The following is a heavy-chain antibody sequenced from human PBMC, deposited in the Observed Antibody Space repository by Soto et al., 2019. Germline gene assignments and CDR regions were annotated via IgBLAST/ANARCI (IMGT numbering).Heavy chain of an antibody. CDR2: IQQVGSEK. D-gene: IGHD5-18*01. CDR1: GFTFNKYW. V-gene: IGHV3-7*03. Sequence: SMRLSCAPSGFTFNKYWMTWVRQAPGKGLEWVANIQQVGSEKYYVDSVKGRFTIPRDNSKNTLYLQMNSLRAEDTAVYYCAKGGYNYGFLFDCWGQGTLVTVSS. CDR3: AKGGYNYGFLFDC. J-gene: IGHJ4*02.